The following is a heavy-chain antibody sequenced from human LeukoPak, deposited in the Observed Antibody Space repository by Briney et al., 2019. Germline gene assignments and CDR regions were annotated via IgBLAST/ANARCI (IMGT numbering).Heavy chain of an antibody. CDR2: FDPEDGET. CDR3: ARDQYDSVWGSYRPYFDY. J-gene: IGHJ4*02. CDR1: GYTLTELS. Sequence: ASVKVSCKVSGYTLTELSMHWVRQAPGKGLEWMGGFDPEDGETIYAQKFQGRVTMTTDTSTSTAYMELRSLRSDDTAVYYCARDQYDSVWGSYRPYFDYWGQGTQVTVSS. D-gene: IGHD3-16*02. V-gene: IGHV1-24*01.